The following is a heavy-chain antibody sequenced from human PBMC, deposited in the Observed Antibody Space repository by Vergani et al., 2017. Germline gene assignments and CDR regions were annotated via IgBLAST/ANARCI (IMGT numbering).Heavy chain of an antibody. CDR1: ADSISSGSYY. V-gene: IGHV4-39*01. Sequence: QLQLQQSGPGLVKPSETLFLTCTVSADSISSGSYYWGWIRQPPGKSLEWIGSIYYSWLTYYNPSLKRRVAISVDTSKNQFSLKVTSVTAADTAVYFCARQRPGSGWSPGDFDDWGQGILVTVSS. CDR3: ARQRPGSGWSPGDFDD. CDR2: IYYSWLT. J-gene: IGHJ4*02. D-gene: IGHD6-19*01.